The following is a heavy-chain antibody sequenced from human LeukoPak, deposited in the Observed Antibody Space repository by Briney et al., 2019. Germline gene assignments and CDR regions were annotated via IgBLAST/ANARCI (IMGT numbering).Heavy chain of an antibody. V-gene: IGHV3-11*01. Sequence: GGSLRLSCAASGFTFSDYYMSWIRQAPGKGLEWVSYISSSGSTIYYADSVKGRFTISRDNAKNSLYLQMNSLRAEDTAVYYCAKGTVSLNYYYYMDVWGKGTTVTVSS. CDR3: AKGTVSLNYYYYMDV. CDR2: ISSSGSTI. CDR1: GFTFSDYY. D-gene: IGHD4-17*01. J-gene: IGHJ6*03.